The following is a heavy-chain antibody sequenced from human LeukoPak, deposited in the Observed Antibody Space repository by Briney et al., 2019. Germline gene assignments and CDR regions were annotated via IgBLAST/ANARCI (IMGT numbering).Heavy chain of an antibody. D-gene: IGHD4-23*01. CDR3: ARDDGGNYPTTLEY. V-gene: IGHV3-7*01. J-gene: IGHJ4*02. CDR2: IKQDGSEK. Sequence: GGSLRLSCAASGFTFSSYWMSWVRQAPGKGLEWVANIKQDGSEKSYVDSVKGRFTISRDNAKNSLYLQMNSLGAEDTAVYYCARDDGGNYPTTLEYWGQGTLVTVSS. CDR1: GFTFSSYW.